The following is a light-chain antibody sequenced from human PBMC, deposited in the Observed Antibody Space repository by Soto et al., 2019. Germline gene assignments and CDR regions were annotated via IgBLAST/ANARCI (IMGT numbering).Light chain of an antibody. CDR2: GAS. J-gene: IGKJ4*01. CDR1: PRVSTGY. CDR3: QQYGSSPALT. V-gene: IGKV3-20*01. Sequence: EHVVTPSPSTLSCFPGGRTPLSFTAIPRVSTGYLAGYQQKPGQAPRLLIYGASSRSTGMPDRFSGSGSGTDFTLTTSTMEPEDSAVYYCQQYGSSPALTFGGGTKVDIK.